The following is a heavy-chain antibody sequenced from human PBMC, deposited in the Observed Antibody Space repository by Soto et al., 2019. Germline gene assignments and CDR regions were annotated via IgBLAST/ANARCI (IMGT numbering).Heavy chain of an antibody. V-gene: IGHV3-74*01. D-gene: IGHD1-7*01. J-gene: IGHJ6*02. CDR2: INNDGSDT. CDR3: ARDPLIGTTDYGLDV. Sequence: EVQLVESGGGLVQPGGSLRLSCAASGFTFSSYWMHWVRQPPGKGLVWVSRINNDGSDTAYADSLKGRLTISRDNAQSTLYLQMNSLRADGTAVYYCARDPLIGTTDYGLDVWGQGTTVSVSS. CDR1: GFTFSSYW.